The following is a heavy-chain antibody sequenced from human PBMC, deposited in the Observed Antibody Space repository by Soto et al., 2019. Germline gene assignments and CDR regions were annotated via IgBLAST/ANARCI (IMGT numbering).Heavy chain of an antibody. CDR3: ARALPFRYSSGWSPLGNWFDP. J-gene: IGHJ5*02. D-gene: IGHD6-19*01. CDR1: GGSFSGYY. V-gene: IGHV4-34*01. Sequence: PSETLSLTCAVYGGSFSGYYWSWIRQPPGKGLEWIGEINHSGSTNYNPSLKSRVTISVDTSKNQFSLKLSSVTAADTAVYYCARALPFRYSSGWSPLGNWFDPWGQGTLVTVPS. CDR2: INHSGST.